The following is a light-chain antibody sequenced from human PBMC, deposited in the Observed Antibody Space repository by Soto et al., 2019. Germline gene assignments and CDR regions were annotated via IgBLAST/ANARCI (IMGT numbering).Light chain of an antibody. J-gene: IGKJ1*01. CDR3: QQYAASPRT. V-gene: IGKV3-20*01. CDR1: QSVNDNY. CDR2: GAS. Sequence: EIVLTQSPGTISLSPRERATLSCRASQSVNDNYLAWSQHKPGQAPRLLIYGASSRAPGIPDRFSGSGSGTDFTLTISRLEPEDFAIYYCQQYAASPRTFGQGTQVAVK.